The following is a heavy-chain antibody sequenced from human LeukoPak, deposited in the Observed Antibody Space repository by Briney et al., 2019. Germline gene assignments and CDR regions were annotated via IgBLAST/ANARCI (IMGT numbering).Heavy chain of an antibody. Sequence: GGSLSLSCAASGFTFRSYGMHWVRQAPGKGLEWVAVISYDGSNKYYADSVKGRFTISRDNSKNTLYLQMNSLRAEDTAVYYCAKDKYYYGSGSYPCDYWGQGTLVTVSS. CDR1: GFTFRSYG. V-gene: IGHV3-30*18. CDR3: AKDKYYYGSGSYPCDY. D-gene: IGHD3-10*01. J-gene: IGHJ4*02. CDR2: ISYDGSNK.